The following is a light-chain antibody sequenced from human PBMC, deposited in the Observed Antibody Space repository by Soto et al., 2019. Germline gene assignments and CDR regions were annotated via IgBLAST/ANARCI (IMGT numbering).Light chain of an antibody. V-gene: IGKV1-5*03. CDR3: QQYNSYPWT. CDR2: KAS. J-gene: IGKJ1*01. Sequence: DLNMPPSRSKLSTWVSNSVNIICRASQIISSWLAWYQQKPGKAPKLLIYKASTLESGVPSNFSGSGSGTEFTLTISSLQPEDFATYYCQQYNSYPWTFGQGTKVDNK. CDR1: QIISSW.